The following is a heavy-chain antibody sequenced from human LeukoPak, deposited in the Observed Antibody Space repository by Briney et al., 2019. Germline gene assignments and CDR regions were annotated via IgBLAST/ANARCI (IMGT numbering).Heavy chain of an antibody. CDR2: ISSSGSTI. V-gene: IGHV3-48*03. Sequence: SLRLSCAASGFTSSSYEMNWVRQAPGKGLEWVSYISSSGSTIYYADSVKGRFTISRDNAKNSLYLQMNSLRAEDTAVYYCARLEAFYDTIVYWGRGTLVTVSS. D-gene: IGHD5/OR15-5a*01. J-gene: IGHJ4*02. CDR3: ARLEAFYDTIVY. CDR1: GFTSSSYE.